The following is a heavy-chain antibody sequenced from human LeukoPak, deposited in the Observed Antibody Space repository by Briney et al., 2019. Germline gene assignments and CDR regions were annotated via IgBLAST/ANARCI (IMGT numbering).Heavy chain of an antibody. CDR3: ARDTVMMVGSYYYGKDF. D-gene: IGHD2-15*01. Sequence: ASVKVSCKASGYTFNSFGISWMRQAPGQGLEWMGWIGAYNGNTHYPEKLQGRLTMTTDTSTSTAYMELRSLRSDDTAIYYCARDTVMMVGSYYYGKDFWGQGTTVTVSS. CDR2: IGAYNGNT. CDR1: GYTFNSFG. J-gene: IGHJ6*02. V-gene: IGHV1-18*01.